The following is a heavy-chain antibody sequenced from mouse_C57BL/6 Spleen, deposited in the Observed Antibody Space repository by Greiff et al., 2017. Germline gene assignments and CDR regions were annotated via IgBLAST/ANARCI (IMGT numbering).Heavy chain of an antibody. CDR3: ARDYDYGGIDY. CDR1: GFTFSDYG. CDR2: ISSGSSTI. D-gene: IGHD2-4*01. V-gene: IGHV5-17*01. J-gene: IGHJ2*01. Sequence: EVQLQESGGGLVKPGGSLKLSCAASGFTFSDYGMHWVRQAPEKGLEWVAYISSGSSTIYYADTVKGRFTISRDNAKNTLFLQMTSLRSEDTAMYYCARDYDYGGIDYWGQGTTLTVSS.